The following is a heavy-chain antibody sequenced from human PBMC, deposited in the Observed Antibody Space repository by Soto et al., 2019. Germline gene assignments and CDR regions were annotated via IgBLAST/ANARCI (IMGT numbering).Heavy chain of an antibody. D-gene: IGHD3-3*01. J-gene: IGHJ3*02. CDR2: TYCRSKWYN. CDR1: GDSVSSNSVA. CDR3: ARGRFNAFGI. V-gene: IGHV6-1*01. Sequence: SQTLSLTCAISGDSVSSNSVAWNWIRQSPSRGLEWLGRTYCRSKWYNDYGVTVKGRITINPDTSKNQFSLQLNSVTPEDTAVYYCARGRFNAFGIWGQGTMVTVSS.